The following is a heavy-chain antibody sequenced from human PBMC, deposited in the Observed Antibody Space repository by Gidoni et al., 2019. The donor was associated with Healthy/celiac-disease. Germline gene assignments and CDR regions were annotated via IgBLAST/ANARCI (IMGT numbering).Heavy chain of an antibody. V-gene: IGHV4-34*01. J-gene: IGHJ4*02. CDR3: ARTPYIWGSYRGDY. CDR1: GGSFSGYY. CDR2: INHSGST. Sequence: QVQLQQWGAGLLKPSETLSLTCAVYGGSFSGYYWSWFRQPPGKGLEWIGEINHSGSTNYNPSLKSRVTISVDTSKNQFSLKLSSVTAADTAVYYCARTPYIWGSYRGDYWGQGTLVTVSS. D-gene: IGHD3-16*02.